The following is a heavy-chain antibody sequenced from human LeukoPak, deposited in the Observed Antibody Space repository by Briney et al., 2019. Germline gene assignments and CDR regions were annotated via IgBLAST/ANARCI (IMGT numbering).Heavy chain of an antibody. CDR1: GYTFTSYG. V-gene: IGHV1-18*01. D-gene: IGHD1-26*01. CDR2: ISAYNGNT. Sequence: GASVTVSFTASGYTFTSYGISWVRQAPGQGLEWMGWISAYNGNTNYAQKLQGRVTMTTDTSTSTAYMELRSLRSDDTAVYYCASMRSYYGDYWGQGTLVTVSS. J-gene: IGHJ4*02. CDR3: ASMRSYYGDY.